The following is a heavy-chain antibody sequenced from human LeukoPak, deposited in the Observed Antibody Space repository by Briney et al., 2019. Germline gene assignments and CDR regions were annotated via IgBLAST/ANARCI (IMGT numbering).Heavy chain of an antibody. V-gene: IGHV1-24*01. J-gene: IGHJ5*02. CDR1: GYTLTELS. CDR2: FDPEDGET. Sequence: GASVKVSCKVSGYTLTELSMHWVRQAPGKGLEWMGGFDPEDGETIYAQKFQGGVTMTEDTSTDTAYMELSSLRSEDTAVYYCATMDLITMVRGVITNWFDPWGQGTLVTVSS. D-gene: IGHD3-10*01. CDR3: ATMDLITMVRGVITNWFDP.